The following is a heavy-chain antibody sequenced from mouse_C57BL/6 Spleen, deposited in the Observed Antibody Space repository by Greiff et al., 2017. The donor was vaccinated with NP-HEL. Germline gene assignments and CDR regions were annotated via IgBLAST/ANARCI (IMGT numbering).Heavy chain of an antibody. CDR2: IDPENGDT. CDR3: TTTGKTAWFAY. Sequence: VQLKQSGAELVRPGASVKLSCTASGFNFKDYYMHWVKQRPEQGLEWIGWIDPENGDTEYASKFQGKATITADTSSNTAYMQLSSLTSEDTAVYYCTTTGKTAWFAYWGQGTLVTVSA. D-gene: IGHD4-1*01. J-gene: IGHJ3*01. CDR1: GFNFKDYY. V-gene: IGHV14-4*01.